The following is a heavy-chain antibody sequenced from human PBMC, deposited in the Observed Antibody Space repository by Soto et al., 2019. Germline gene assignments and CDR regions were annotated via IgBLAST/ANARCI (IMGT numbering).Heavy chain of an antibody. CDR3: LCGGNFFVC. Sequence: EVQLVESGGGLVQPGESLRLSCAASGFTFSTYWMTWVRQPPGKGLEWVANIDQDGSARYYVDSVRGRFTISRDNAKNSLYLQMNSLGVEDTAVYYCLCGGNFFVCWGQGTLGTVSP. CDR1: GFTFSTYW. CDR2: IDQDGSAR. V-gene: IGHV3-7*01. J-gene: IGHJ4*02. D-gene: IGHD3-16*01.